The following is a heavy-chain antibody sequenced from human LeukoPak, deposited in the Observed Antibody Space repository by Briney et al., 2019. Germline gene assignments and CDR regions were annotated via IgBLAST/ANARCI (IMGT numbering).Heavy chain of an antibody. D-gene: IGHD3-10*01. J-gene: IGHJ6*02. CDR2: MNPNSGNT. CDR1: GYTFTSYD. Sequence: ASVTVSCTASGYTFTSYDINWVRQATGQGLEWMGWMNPNSGNTGYAQKFQGRVTMTRNTSISTAYMELGSLRSEDTAVYYCARKMVRGVIIRSYGMDVWGQGTTVTVSS. V-gene: IGHV1-8*01. CDR3: ARKMVRGVIIRSYGMDV.